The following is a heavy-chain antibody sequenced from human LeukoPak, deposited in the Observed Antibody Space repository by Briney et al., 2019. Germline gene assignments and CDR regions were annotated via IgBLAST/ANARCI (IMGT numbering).Heavy chain of an antibody. CDR1: GASISSGGYS. D-gene: IGHD3-10*01. CDR2: IYYSGST. CDR3: ARIRGNTMVRGVYDAFDI. J-gene: IGHJ3*02. V-gene: IGHV4-30-4*07. Sequence: PSDTLSLTCAVSGASISSGGYSGSWVRQPPGKGLEWIGYIYYSGSTDYNPSLKSRVTISLDTSKNQFSLKLSSVTAADTAVYYCARIRGNTMVRGVYDAFDIWGQGTMVTVSS.